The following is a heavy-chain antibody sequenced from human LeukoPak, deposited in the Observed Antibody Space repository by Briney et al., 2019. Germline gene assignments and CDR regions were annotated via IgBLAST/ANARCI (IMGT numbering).Heavy chain of an antibody. D-gene: IGHD6-19*01. CDR1: GGSFSGYY. V-gene: IGHV4-34*01. CDR3: ARGPDSSGWYDGFDY. Sequence: SETLSLTYAVSGGSFSGYYWSWIRQPPGKGLEWIGEINHSGSTNYNPSLKSRVTISVDTSKNQFSLKLSSVTAADWAVYYCARGPDSSGWYDGFDYWGPGTLVTVSS. J-gene: IGHJ4*02. CDR2: INHSGST.